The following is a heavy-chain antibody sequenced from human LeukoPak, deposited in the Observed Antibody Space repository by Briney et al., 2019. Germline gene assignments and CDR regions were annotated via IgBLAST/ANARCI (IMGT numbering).Heavy chain of an antibody. CDR1: GYTFTSYD. J-gene: IGHJ4*02. CDR3: ASASSITSFDN. D-gene: IGHD2-2*01. CDR2: MNANSGNT. Sequence: SVKVSCKASGYTFTSYDSNWVRQATGQGLDGMGWMNANSGNTGYAQKFQGRVTMTTNTSISSAYLEKSSLRSEDTAVYYCASASSITSFDNWGQGTLVTVSS. V-gene: IGHV1-8*01.